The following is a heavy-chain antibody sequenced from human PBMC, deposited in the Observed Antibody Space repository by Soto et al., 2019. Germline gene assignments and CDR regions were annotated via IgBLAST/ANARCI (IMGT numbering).Heavy chain of an antibody. D-gene: IGHD5-18*01. J-gene: IGHJ3*01. CDR3: ASGSYWDRALDS. Sequence: QVHLAESGGGVVQPGGSLSLSCEASGFMFSSYAMHWVRQAPGKGLEWVAVITYAGSNRYDIDSAKGRFAISRDNSKNTLYLQIKSLILEDTAVYYCASGSYWDRALDSWCQGTMVTVSS. CDR2: ITYAGSNR. V-gene: IGHV3-30*09. CDR1: GFMFSSYA.